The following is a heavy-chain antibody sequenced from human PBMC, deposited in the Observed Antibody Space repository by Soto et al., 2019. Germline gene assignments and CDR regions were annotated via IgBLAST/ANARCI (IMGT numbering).Heavy chain of an antibody. D-gene: IGHD2-15*01. CDR3: ARWGQNAAAGPKFDY. Sequence: QVQLVQSGAEVAKPGASVKVSCKASGYTFISYDINWVRQAPGQGLEWIGWMNPNTANTGFAKKFQGRVTMTRDIPASTAYVELSGLRSEDTAVHYCARWGQNAAAGPKFDYWGQGTLVTVSS. J-gene: IGHJ4*02. V-gene: IGHV1-8*02. CDR1: GYTFISYD. CDR2: MNPNTANT.